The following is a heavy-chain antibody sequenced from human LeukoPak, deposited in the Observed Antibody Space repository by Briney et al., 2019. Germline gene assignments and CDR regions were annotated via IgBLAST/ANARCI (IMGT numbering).Heavy chain of an antibody. V-gene: IGHV2-5*01. CDR1: GFSLSTSRVG. Sequence: SGPTLVKPTQTLTLTCTFSGFSLSTSRVGVGWIRQPPGKALEWLALIYWNDDKRYSPSLKSRLTITKDTSKNQVVLTMTNMDPVDTATYYCAHLRGYYDILTGYYYYFDYWGQGTLVTVSS. D-gene: IGHD3-9*01. CDR3: AHLRGYYDILTGYYYYFDY. J-gene: IGHJ4*02. CDR2: IYWNDDK.